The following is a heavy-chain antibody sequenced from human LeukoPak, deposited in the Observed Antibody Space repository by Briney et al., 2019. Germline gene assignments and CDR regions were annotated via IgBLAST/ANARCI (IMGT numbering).Heavy chain of an antibody. J-gene: IGHJ4*02. Sequence: ASVKVSCKASGYTFTGYYMHWVRQAPGQGLEWMGWINPNSGGTNYAQKFQGRVTMTRDTSISTACMELSRLRSDDTAVYYCARASAGYGSGSYALSFWGQGTLVTVSS. CDR3: ARASAGYGSGSYALSF. D-gene: IGHD3-10*01. CDR2: INPNSGGT. CDR1: GYTFTGYY. V-gene: IGHV1-2*02.